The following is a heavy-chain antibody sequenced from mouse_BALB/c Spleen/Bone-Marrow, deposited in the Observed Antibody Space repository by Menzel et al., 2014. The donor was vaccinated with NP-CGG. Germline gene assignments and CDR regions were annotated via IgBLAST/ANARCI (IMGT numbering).Heavy chain of an antibody. J-gene: IGHJ1*01. Sequence: EVKLMESGGGLVKPGGSLKLSCAASGFTFSSYAMSWVRQTPEKRLEWVATISSGGSYTYYPDSVKGRFTISRDNAKNTLYLQMSSLRSEDTVMYYCARPPYYGSSEWYFDVWGAGTTVTVSS. CDR1: GFTFSSYA. D-gene: IGHD1-1*01. CDR2: ISSGGSYT. V-gene: IGHV5-9-3*01. CDR3: ARPPYYGSSEWYFDV.